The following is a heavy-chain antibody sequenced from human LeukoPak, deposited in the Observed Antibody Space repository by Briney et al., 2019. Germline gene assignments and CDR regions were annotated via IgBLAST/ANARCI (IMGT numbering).Heavy chain of an antibody. V-gene: IGHV1-18*04. J-gene: IGHJ4*02. CDR3: ARVGERYYNSRSYYPQNFDY. CDR2: ISAYNGNT. Sequence: ASVKVSCKASGYSFTSYGISWVRQAPGQGLEWMGWISAYNGNTNYAQKLQGRVTMTTDTSTSTAYMELRSLRSDDTAVYYCARVGERYYNSRSYYPQNFDYWGQGTLVTVSS. D-gene: IGHD3-10*01. CDR1: GYSFTSYG.